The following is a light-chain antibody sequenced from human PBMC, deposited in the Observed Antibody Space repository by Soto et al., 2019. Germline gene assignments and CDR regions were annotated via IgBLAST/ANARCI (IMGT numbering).Light chain of an antibody. CDR2: DVS. Sequence: QSVLTQPRSVSGSPGQSVTIPCPGTSSDVGKYDYVSWYQQHPDKAPNLMIYDVSNRPSGVPDRFSGSKSGNTASLTISGLQAEDEADYYCCSYAGTYTLVFGGGTKVTVL. V-gene: IGLV2-11*01. J-gene: IGLJ2*01. CDR1: SSDVGKYDY. CDR3: CSYAGTYTLV.